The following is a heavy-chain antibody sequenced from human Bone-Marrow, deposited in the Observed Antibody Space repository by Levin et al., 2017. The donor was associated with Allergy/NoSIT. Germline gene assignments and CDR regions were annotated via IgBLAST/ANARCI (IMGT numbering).Heavy chain of an antibody. D-gene: IGHD1-26*01. CDR1: GFSFRNVW. J-gene: IGHJ6*02. CDR3: TTDGGRSPYGREV. CDR2: IKSKTDGETG. V-gene: IGHV3-15*01. Sequence: GESLKISCAASGFSFRNVWMSWVRQAPGKGLEWVGRIKSKTDGETGDYAAPVKGRFTISRDDLKNTLYLQMNSLKTEDTALYYCTTDGGRSPYGREVWSQGTTVTVA.